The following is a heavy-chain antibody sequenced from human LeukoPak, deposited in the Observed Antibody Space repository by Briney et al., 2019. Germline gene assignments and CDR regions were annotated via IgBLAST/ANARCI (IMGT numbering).Heavy chain of an antibody. CDR3: AKGSRSIAVDNLCDY. D-gene: IGHD6-19*01. CDR1: GFTISSYW. V-gene: IGHV3-7*03. CDR2: IKQDGSER. J-gene: IGHJ4*02. Sequence: GGSLRLSCAASGFTISSYWMSWVRQAPGKGLEWVASIKQDGSERYYVDSVKGRFTISRDNVKNSLYLQMNSLRAEDTAIYYCAKGSRSIAVDNLCDYWGQGSLVTVSS.